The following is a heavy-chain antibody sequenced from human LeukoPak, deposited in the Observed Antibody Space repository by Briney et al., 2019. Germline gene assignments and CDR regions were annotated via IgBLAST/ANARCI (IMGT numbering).Heavy chain of an antibody. CDR2: FDPEDGET. CDR1: GYTLTELS. D-gene: IGHD1-26*01. CDR3: ARWELRWGAFDI. Sequence: ASVKVSCKVSGYTLTELSMHWVRQAPGKGLEWMGGFDPEDGETIYAQKFQGRVTMTEDTSTDTAYMELSSLRSEDTAVYYCARWELRWGAFDIWGQGTMVTVSS. J-gene: IGHJ3*02. V-gene: IGHV1-24*01.